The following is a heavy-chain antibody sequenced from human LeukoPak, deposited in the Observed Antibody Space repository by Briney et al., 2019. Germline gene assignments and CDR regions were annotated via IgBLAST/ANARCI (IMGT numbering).Heavy chain of an antibody. V-gene: IGHV1-69*04. CDR2: IIPILGIA. Sequence: SVRVSCKASGGTFSSYAIGWVRQAPGQGLEWMGRIIPILGIANYAQKFQGRVTITADKSTSTAYMELSSLRSEDTAVYYCARCDTYYYDSSGSHGAFDIWGQGTMVTVSS. CDR3: ARCDTYYYDSSGSHGAFDI. J-gene: IGHJ3*02. CDR1: GGTFSSYA. D-gene: IGHD3-22*01.